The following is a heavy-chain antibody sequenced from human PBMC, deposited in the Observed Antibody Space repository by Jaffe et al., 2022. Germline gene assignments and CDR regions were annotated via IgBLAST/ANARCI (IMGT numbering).Heavy chain of an antibody. D-gene: IGHD4-17*01. CDR3: ARDLSTTVTTVPPAY. V-gene: IGHV1-46*01. CDR1: GYTFTSYY. J-gene: IGHJ4*02. CDR2: INPSGGST. Sequence: QVQLVQSGAEVKKPGASVKVSCKASGYTFTSYYMHWVRQAPGQGLEWMGIINPSGGSTSYAQKFQGRVTMTRDTSTSTVYMELSSLRSEDTAVYYCARDLSTTVTTVPPAYWGQGTLVTVSS.